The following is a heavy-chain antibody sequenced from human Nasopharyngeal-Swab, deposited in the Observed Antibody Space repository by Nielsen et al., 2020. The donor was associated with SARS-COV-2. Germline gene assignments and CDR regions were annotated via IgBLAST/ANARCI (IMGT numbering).Heavy chain of an antibody. D-gene: IGHD1-7*01. J-gene: IGHJ3*02. Sequence: ASVKVSCKASGYTFTSYYMHWVRQAPGQGLEWMGIINPSGGSTSYAQKFQGRVTMTRDTSTSTVYMELSSLRSEDRAVYYCARVNWNYMLRGAFDIWGQGTMVTVSS. CDR2: INPSGGST. CDR3: ARVNWNYMLRGAFDI. V-gene: IGHV1-46*01. CDR1: GYTFTSYY.